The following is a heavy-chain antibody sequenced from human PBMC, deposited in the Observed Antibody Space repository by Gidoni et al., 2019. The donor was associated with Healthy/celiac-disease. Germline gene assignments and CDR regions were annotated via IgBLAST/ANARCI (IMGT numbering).Heavy chain of an antibody. CDR2: IYYSGST. Sequence: QVQLQESGPGLVKPSQTLSLTCTVSGGSISSGDYYWSWIRQPPGKGLEWIGYIYYSGSTYYNPSLKSRFTISVDTSKNQFSLKLSSVTAADTAVYYCARDKFYYDSSGYYFDYWGQGTLVTVSS. V-gene: IGHV4-30-4*01. CDR3: ARDKFYYDSSGYYFDY. J-gene: IGHJ4*02. CDR1: GGSISSGDYY. D-gene: IGHD3-22*01.